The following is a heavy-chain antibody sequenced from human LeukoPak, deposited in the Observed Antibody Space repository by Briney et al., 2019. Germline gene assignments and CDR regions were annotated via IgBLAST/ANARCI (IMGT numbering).Heavy chain of an antibody. J-gene: IGHJ3*02. V-gene: IGHV3-11*01. D-gene: IGHD6-13*01. CDR1: GFTFSDYY. CDR3: ARSYSSSWFSDAFDI. CDR2: ISSSGSTI. Sequence: PGGSLRLSCAASGFTFSDYYMSWIRQAPGKGLEWVSYISSSGSTIYYADSVKGRFTISRDNAKNSLYLQMNSLRAEDTAVYYCARSYSSSWFSDAFDIWGQGTMVTVSS.